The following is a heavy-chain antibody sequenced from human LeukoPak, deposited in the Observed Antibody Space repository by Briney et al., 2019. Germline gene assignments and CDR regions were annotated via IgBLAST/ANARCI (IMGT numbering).Heavy chain of an antibody. V-gene: IGHV4-30-4*01. J-gene: IGHJ4*02. CDR1: GGSISSGDYY. D-gene: IGHD3-22*01. Sequence: SETLSLTCTVSGGSISSGDYYWSWIRQPPGKGLEWIGYIYYSGSTYYNPSLKSRVTISVDTSKNQFSLKLSSVTAADTAVYYCARDSYYYDSSSEGNWGQGTLVTVSS. CDR2: IYYSGST. CDR3: ARDSYYYDSSSEGN.